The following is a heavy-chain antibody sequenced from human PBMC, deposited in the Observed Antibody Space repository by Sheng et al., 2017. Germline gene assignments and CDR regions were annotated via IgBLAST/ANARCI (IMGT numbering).Heavy chain of an antibody. CDR2: ISSSSSYT. J-gene: IGHJ6*03. V-gene: IGHV3-11*05. D-gene: IGHD6-13*01. CDR3: ARDHSSSWTDGYYYYYMDV. CDR1: GFTFSDYY. Sequence: QVQLVESGGGLVKPGGSLRLSCAASGFTFSDYYMSWIRQAPGKGLEWVSYISSSSSYTNYADSVKGRFTISRDNAKNSLYLQMNSLRAEDTAVYYCARDHSSSWTDGYYYYYMDVWGKGTTVTVSS.